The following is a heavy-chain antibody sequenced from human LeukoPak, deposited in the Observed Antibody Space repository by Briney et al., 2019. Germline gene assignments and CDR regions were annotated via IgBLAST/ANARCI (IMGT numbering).Heavy chain of an antibody. Sequence: PGGSLRLSCAASGFTFSSYSMNWVRQAPGKGLEWVSAISGSGGSTYYADSVKGRFTISRDNSKNTLYLQMNSLRAEDTALYYCAKEGGMASAYFDYWGQGTLVTVSS. CDR2: ISGSGGST. V-gene: IGHV3-23*01. CDR1: GFTFSSYS. D-gene: IGHD6-13*01. J-gene: IGHJ4*02. CDR3: AKEGGMASAYFDY.